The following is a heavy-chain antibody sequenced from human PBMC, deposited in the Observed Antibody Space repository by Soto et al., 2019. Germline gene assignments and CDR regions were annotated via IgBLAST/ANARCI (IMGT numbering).Heavy chain of an antibody. Sequence: SETLSLTCAVSGGSISSINWWSWVRQPPGNGLEWIWEIYHSGSTNYNPSLKSRVTISVDKSKTQFSLKLSSVTAADTAVYYCAREVGEFPPLTHPRNWFDXWGQGTLVTVSX. CDR3: AREVGEFPPLTHPRNWFDX. CDR1: GGSISSINW. J-gene: IGHJ5*02. V-gene: IGHV4-4*02. D-gene: IGHD3-16*01. CDR2: IYHSGST.